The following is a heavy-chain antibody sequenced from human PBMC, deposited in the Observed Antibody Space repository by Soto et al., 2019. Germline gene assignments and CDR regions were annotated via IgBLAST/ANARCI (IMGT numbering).Heavy chain of an antibody. CDR2: ISHDGGAK. CDR1: GLSFSTTG. Sequence: QVPLVESGGGVVQPGRSLRLSCAASGLSFSTTGMHRVRQAPGKGLEWVAMISHDGGAKYYADSVKGRFTISRDDSKNTLYLQMNSLRPEDTAVYYCAKDLYSSDWYNYFDPWGQGTLVTVSS. V-gene: IGHV3-30*18. CDR3: AKDLYSSDWYNYFDP. J-gene: IGHJ5*02. D-gene: IGHD6-19*01.